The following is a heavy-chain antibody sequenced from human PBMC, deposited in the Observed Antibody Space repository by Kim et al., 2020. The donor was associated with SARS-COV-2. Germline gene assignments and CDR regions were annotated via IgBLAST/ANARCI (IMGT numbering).Heavy chain of an antibody. CDR3: ARPPHDSSGYVDC. CDR2: VYHSGTT. V-gene: IGHV4-39*01. CDR1: GDSISSSFNY. D-gene: IGHD3-22*01. Sequence: SETLSLTCTVSGDSISSSFNYWGWIRQPPGKGLEWIGSVYHSGTTYDSPSLKSRVTVSVDTSKNEFSLKVTSVTAADTAVYFCARPPHDSSGYVDCWGQGILVTVSS. J-gene: IGHJ4*02.